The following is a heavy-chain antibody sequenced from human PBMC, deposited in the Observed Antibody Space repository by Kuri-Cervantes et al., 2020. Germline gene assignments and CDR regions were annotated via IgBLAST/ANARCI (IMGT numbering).Heavy chain of an antibody. Sequence: ESLKISCTVSGGSVSSGSYYWSWIRQPPGKGLEWIGYIYYSGSTNYNPSLKSRVTISVDTSKNQFSLKLSSVTAADTAVYYCARDSSSYYYYGMDVWGQGTTVTVSS. J-gene: IGHJ6*02. CDR2: IYYSGST. D-gene: IGHD6-6*01. V-gene: IGHV4-61*01. CDR1: GGSVSSGSYY. CDR3: ARDSSSYYYYGMDV.